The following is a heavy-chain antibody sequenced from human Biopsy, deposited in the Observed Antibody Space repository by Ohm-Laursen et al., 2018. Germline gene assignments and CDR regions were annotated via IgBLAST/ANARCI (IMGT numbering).Heavy chain of an antibody. V-gene: IGHV1-69*13. Sequence: EASVTVSCKASGGSFNSLDLSWVRQAPGQGLEWLGGIIPFSGTINYAQAFRGRVAITADESTSTVYLELSSLRSEDTATYYCARRRGADFDYWGQGTLVTVSS. D-gene: IGHD3-16*01. CDR2: IIPFSGTI. CDR3: ARRRGADFDY. CDR1: GGSFNSLD. J-gene: IGHJ4*02.